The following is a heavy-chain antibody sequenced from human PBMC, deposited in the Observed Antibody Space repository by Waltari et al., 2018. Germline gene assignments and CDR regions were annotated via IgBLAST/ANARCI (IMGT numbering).Heavy chain of an antibody. CDR1: GYTFTGYY. V-gene: IGHV1-2*02. Sequence: QVQLVQSGAEVKKPGASVKVSCKASGYTFTGYYMHWVRQAPGQGLEWMGWVKPYRGGTNYGQKFQGRVTKTRDTSISTAYMELSRLRSDDTAVYYCARENDFGPFFDYWGQGTLVTVSS. CDR3: ARENDFGPFFDY. CDR2: VKPYRGGT. J-gene: IGHJ4*02. D-gene: IGHD3-16*01.